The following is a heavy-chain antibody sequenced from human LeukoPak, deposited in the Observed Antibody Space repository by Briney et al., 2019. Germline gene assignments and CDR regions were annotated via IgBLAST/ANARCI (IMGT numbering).Heavy chain of an antibody. CDR1: GYTLTELS. CDR2: FDPEHGET. J-gene: IGHJ4*02. V-gene: IGHV1-24*01. D-gene: IGHD3-22*01. CDR3: ATGDSSAYYDY. Sequence: ASVKVSCKVSGYTLTELSMHWVRQAPGKGLEWMENFDPEHGETIYAQKFQGRVTMTVDTSTDTASMDLSSLRSEDTAIYYCATGDSSAYYDYWGQGTLVTVSS.